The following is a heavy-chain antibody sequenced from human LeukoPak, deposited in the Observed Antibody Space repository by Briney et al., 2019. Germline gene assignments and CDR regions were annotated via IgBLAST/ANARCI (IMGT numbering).Heavy chain of an antibody. V-gene: IGHV4-39*07. CDR3: ARDRPDLIVVVTARRGYGMDV. D-gene: IGHD2-21*02. CDR1: GGSISSSSYY. CDR2: IYYSGST. Sequence: SETLSLTCTVSGGSISSSSYYWGWIRQPPGKGLEWIGSIYYSGSTYYNPSLKSRVTISVDTSKNQFSLKLSSVTAADTAVYYCARDRPDLIVVVTARRGYGMDVWGQGTTVTVSS. J-gene: IGHJ6*02.